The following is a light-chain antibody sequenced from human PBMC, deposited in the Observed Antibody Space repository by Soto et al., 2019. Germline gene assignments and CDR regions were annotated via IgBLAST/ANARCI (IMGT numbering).Light chain of an antibody. CDR2: GNN. V-gene: IGLV1-40*01. Sequence: QSVLTQPPSVSGAPGQRVTISCTGSSSNIGAGYDVDWYQQLPGTAPKLLIYGNNNRPSGVPDRFSGSKSATSDSLAITGLQAEDEADYYCQSYDSSLSGWVFGGGTKLTVL. J-gene: IGLJ3*02. CDR1: SSNIGAGYD. CDR3: QSYDSSLSGWV.